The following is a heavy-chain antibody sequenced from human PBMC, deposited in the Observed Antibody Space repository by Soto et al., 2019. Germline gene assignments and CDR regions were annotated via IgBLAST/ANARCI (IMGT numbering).Heavy chain of an antibody. Sequence: PGGSLRLSCAASGFTFSNGWISWVRQAPGEGLEWVGRIKSKTDGGTTDYAAPVKGRFTISRDDSKNTLYLQMNNLKTEDTAVYYCTTEGPGYCSGGSCQAIDYWGQGTLVTVSS. V-gene: IGHV3-15*01. CDR2: IKSKTDGGTT. J-gene: IGHJ4*02. D-gene: IGHD2-15*01. CDR3: TTEGPGYCSGGSCQAIDY. CDR1: GFTFSNGW.